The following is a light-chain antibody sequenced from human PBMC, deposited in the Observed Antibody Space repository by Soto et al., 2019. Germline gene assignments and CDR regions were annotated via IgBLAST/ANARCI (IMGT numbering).Light chain of an antibody. Sequence: EIVMTQSPDSMSVSPGDGATLSCRASQSVASNVAWYQQKPGQGPRLLIHGASTRAVGVPARFSGSGSGTDFTLTIGSLQSEDFAVYYCQQYHNWPPQYTFGQGTKLQIK. CDR1: QSVASN. V-gene: IGKV3-15*01. CDR2: GAS. CDR3: QQYHNWPPQYT. J-gene: IGKJ2*01.